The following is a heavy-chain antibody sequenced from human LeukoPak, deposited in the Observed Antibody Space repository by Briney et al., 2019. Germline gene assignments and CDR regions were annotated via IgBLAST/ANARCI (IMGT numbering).Heavy chain of an antibody. CDR1: GGSISSYY. CDR3: ARAGYCSGGSCGLGWFDP. D-gene: IGHD2-15*01. V-gene: IGHV4-59*01. Sequence: SETLSLTCTVSGGSISSYYWSWIRQPPGKGLEWIGYIYYSGSTNYNPSLKSRVTISVDTSKNQFSLKLSSVTAADTAVYYCARAGYCSGGSCGLGWFDPWGQGTLVTVSS. J-gene: IGHJ5*02. CDR2: IYYSGST.